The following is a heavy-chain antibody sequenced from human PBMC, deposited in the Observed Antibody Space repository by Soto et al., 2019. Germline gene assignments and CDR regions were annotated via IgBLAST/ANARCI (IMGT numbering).Heavy chain of an antibody. V-gene: IGHV1-8*01. CDR1: GYTFTSYD. Sequence: ASVKVSCKASGYTFTSYDINWVRQATGQGLEWMGWMNPNSGNTGYAQKFQGRVTMTRNTSISTAYMELSSLRSEDTAVYYCARVSLWFGEDWFAPWGQGTLVTVSS. J-gene: IGHJ5*02. D-gene: IGHD3-10*01. CDR3: ARVSLWFGEDWFAP. CDR2: MNPNSGNT.